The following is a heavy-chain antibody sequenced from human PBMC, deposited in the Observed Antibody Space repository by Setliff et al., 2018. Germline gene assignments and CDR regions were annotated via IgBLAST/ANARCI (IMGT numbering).Heavy chain of an antibody. CDR2: INHSGST. Sequence: SETLSLTCAVYGGSFSDYYWSWIRQSPGKGLEWIGEINHSGSTNYNPSLKTRVTISVDTSKNQFSLTLSSVTAADTAVYYCARETTVTYYFYYMDVWGKGTTVTVSS. J-gene: IGHJ6*03. V-gene: IGHV4-34*01. CDR1: GGSFSDYY. CDR3: ARETTVTYYFYYMDV. D-gene: IGHD4-17*01.